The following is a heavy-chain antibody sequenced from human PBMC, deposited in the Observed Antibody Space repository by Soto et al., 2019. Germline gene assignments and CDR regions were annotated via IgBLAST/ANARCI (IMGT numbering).Heavy chain of an antibody. CDR1: GFTFSSYS. J-gene: IGHJ6*02. CDR3: ARDFPYYGMDV. CDR2: ISSSSSYI. V-gene: IGHV3-21*01. Sequence: GGSLRLSCAASGFTFSSYSMNWVRQAPGKGLEWASSISSSSSYIYYADSVKGRFTISRDNAKNSLYLQMNSLRAEDTAVYYCARDFPYYGMDVWGQGTTVTVSS.